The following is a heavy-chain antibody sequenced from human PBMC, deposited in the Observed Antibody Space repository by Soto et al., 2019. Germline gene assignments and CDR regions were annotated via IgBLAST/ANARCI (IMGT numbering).Heavy chain of an antibody. V-gene: IGHV3-23*01. J-gene: IGHJ4*02. CDR2: ISGSGGSI. CDR3: AKDRPTDYFGSSYFDY. CDR1: GFTFSSYA. D-gene: IGHD3-10*01. Sequence: GGSLRLSCAASGFTFSSYAMSWVRQAPGKGREWVSAISGSGGSIYYADSVKGRFTISRDNSKNTLYLQMNSLRAEDTAVYYCAKDRPTDYFGSSYFDYWGRGTLVTVSS.